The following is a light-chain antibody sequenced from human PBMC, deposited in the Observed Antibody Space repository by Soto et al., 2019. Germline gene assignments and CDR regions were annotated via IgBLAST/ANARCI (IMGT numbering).Light chain of an antibody. Sequence: QSVLTQPPSASGTPGQRVTISCSGSIGISTVNWYQQVPGSAPKLLIYNNRQRPSGVPDRFSGSRSGTSSSLAISGLQSEDEADYYCAGWDDSLSALYVFGSGTK. CDR1: IGIST. CDR3: AGWDDSLSALYV. J-gene: IGLJ1*01. CDR2: NNR. V-gene: IGLV1-44*01.